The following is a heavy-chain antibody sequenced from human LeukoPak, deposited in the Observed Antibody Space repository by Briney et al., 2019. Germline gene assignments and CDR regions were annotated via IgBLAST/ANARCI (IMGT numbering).Heavy chain of an antibody. J-gene: IGHJ6*04. CDR2: IYSGTDT. CDR1: GFTVYNNY. V-gene: IGHV3-53*01. Sequence: PGGSLRLSCAASGFTVYNNYMSWVRQAPGKGLEWVSLIYSGTDTYYADSVKGRFTISRDNSKNTVYLQMNSLRAEDTAVYYCARDPFWDLWGNGTTVIVSS. CDR3: ARDPFWDL.